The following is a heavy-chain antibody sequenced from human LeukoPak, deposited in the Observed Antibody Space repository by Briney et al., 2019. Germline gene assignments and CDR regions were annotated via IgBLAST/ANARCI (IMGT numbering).Heavy chain of an antibody. D-gene: IGHD2-21*02. V-gene: IGHV1-8*01. CDR3: AFCGGDCGGAFDV. Sequence: ASVKVSCKASGYTFTNYDINWLRQGTGQGLEWMAWMTPNSGNTGHEQKFQGRLTMTRDISISTAYMELSSLRSEDTAVYYCAFCGGDCGGAFDVWGQGTTVTVPS. CDR2: MTPNSGNT. J-gene: IGHJ3*01. CDR1: GYTFTNYD.